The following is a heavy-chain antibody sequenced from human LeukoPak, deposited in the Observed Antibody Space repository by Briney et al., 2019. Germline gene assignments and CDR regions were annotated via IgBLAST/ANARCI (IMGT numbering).Heavy chain of an antibody. CDR2: IFYSGST. CDR3: ARDTTQARYSGYAY. Sequence: SETLSLTCTVSGGSISGSTYYWGWIRKPPGKGLEWIGSIFYSGSTYYNPSLKSRVTISVDTSKNQFSLKLSSVTAADTAVYYCARDTTQARYSGYAYWGQGTLVTVSS. CDR1: GGSISGSTYY. V-gene: IGHV4-39*02. J-gene: IGHJ4*02. D-gene: IGHD5-12*01.